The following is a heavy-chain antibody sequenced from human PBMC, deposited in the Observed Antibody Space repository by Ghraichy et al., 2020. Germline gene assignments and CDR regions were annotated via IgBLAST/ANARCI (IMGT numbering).Heavy chain of an antibody. CDR3: ARDRCSGGSCYSSWFDP. CDR2: ISAYNGNT. CDR1: GYTFTSYG. D-gene: IGHD2-15*01. V-gene: IGHV1-18*04. J-gene: IGHJ5*02. Sequence: ASVKVSCKASGYTFTSYGISWVRQAPGQGLEWMGWISAYNGNTNYAQKLQGRVTMTTDTSTSTAYMELRSLRSDDTAVYYCARDRCSGGSCYSSWFDPWGQGTLVTVSS.